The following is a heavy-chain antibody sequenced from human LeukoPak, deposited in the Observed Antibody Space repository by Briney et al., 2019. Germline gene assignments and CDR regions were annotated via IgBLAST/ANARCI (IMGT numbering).Heavy chain of an antibody. CDR2: ISSSSSYI. CDR3: ATDLAYDSSGFLFDY. D-gene: IGHD3-22*01. V-gene: IGHV3-11*06. J-gene: IGHJ4*02. Sequence: GGSLRLSCAASGFTFSDYYTSWIRQAPGKGLEWVSTISSSSSYIYYADSVKGRFTISRDNAKNSLYLQMNSLRAEDTAVYYCATDLAYDSSGFLFDYWGQGTLVTVSS. CDR1: GFTFSDYY.